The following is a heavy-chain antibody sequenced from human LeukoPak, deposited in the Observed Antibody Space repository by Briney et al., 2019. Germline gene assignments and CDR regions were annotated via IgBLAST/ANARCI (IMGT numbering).Heavy chain of an antibody. J-gene: IGHJ3*02. D-gene: IGHD4-23*01. Sequence: SETLSLTCSVSAGSISGYYWTLIRQSPGKGLEWIGYIYSSGSTDYNSAVKSRATISLDTSKNQFSLRLSSVTAADTAIYYCARADLHGGNPFDCFDIWGQGTMLTVSS. CDR3: ARADLHGGNPFDCFDI. CDR1: AGSISGYY. CDR2: IYSSGST. V-gene: IGHV4-59*08.